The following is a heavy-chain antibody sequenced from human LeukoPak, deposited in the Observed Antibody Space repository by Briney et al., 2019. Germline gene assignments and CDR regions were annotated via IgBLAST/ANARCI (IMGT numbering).Heavy chain of an antibody. CDR3: AAGPWELDF. D-gene: IGHD1-26*01. Sequence: SETLSLTCAVSGDSISCCYWTWIRQSAGKGLEWIGRVFITGITNYNPSLQGRATISVDTSNNQFSLRLTSVTAADTAMYYCAAGPWELDFWGQGTLVTVSS. J-gene: IGHJ4*02. V-gene: IGHV4-4*07. CDR1: GDSISCCY. CDR2: VFITGIT.